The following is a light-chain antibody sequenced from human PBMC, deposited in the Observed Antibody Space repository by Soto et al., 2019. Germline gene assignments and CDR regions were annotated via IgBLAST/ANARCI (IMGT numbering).Light chain of an antibody. Sequence: DIRMTQSPSSLSASVGDRVTITCQASQDISNYLNWYQQKPGKAPKLLIYDASNLETGVPSRFSGSGSGTDFTFTISSLQPEDIATYYCQQYDNLPLTFGGGTKVEIE. J-gene: IGKJ4*01. CDR3: QQYDNLPLT. CDR1: QDISNY. CDR2: DAS. V-gene: IGKV1-33*01.